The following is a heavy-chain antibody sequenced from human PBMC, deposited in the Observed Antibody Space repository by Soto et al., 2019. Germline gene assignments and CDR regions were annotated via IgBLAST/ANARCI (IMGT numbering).Heavy chain of an antibody. CDR2: IIPIFGTT. CDR1: GYSFTDYH. V-gene: IGHV1-69*06. J-gene: IGHJ3*02. D-gene: IGHD3-3*01. CDR3: ASSNPPGIGGFDI. Sequence: SVKVSCKASGYSFTDYHIHWVRQAPGQGLEWMGGIIPIFGTTNYAQKFQGRVTITADKSTSTAYMELSSLRSEDTAVYYCASSNPPGIGGFDIWGQGTMVTVSS.